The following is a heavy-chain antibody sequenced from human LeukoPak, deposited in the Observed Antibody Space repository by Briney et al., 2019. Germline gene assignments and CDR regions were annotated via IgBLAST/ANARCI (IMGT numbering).Heavy chain of an antibody. D-gene: IGHD2-2*01. Sequence: GGSLRLSCAASGFTFSSYGMHWVRQAPGKGLEWVAVIWYDGSNKYYADSVKGRFAISRDNSKNTLYLQMNSLRAEDTAVYYCARDRCSSTSCYQDYWGQGTLVTVSS. CDR1: GFTFSSYG. J-gene: IGHJ4*02. CDR3: ARDRCSSTSCYQDY. V-gene: IGHV3-33*01. CDR2: IWYDGSNK.